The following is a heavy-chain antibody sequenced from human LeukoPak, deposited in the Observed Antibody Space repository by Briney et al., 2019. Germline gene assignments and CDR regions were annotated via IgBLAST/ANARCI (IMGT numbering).Heavy chain of an antibody. D-gene: IGHD1-1*01. V-gene: IGHV4-59*08. CDR3: ARTSVYRIGLYYFDY. Sequence: ETLSLTCTVSCGSISSYYWSWIRQPPGKGLEWIGFIYYSVTTNSNPSLKGRVSISADTSKNQFSLKLTSVTAADPAVYYCARTSVYRIGLYYFDYWGQGALVTVSS. J-gene: IGHJ4*02. CDR2: IYYSVTT. CDR1: CGSISSYY.